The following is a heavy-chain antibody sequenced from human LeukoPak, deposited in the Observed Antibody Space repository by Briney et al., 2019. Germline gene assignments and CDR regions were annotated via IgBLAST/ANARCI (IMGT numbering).Heavy chain of an antibody. D-gene: IGHD5-12*01. CDR2: ISSNGGST. Sequence: RGSLRLSCAASGFTFSSYAMHWVRQAPGKGLEYVSAISSNGGSTYYADSVKGRLTISRDNSKNTLYLQTGSLRAEDMAVYYCARSSSGYGGFIDYWGQGTLVTVSS. CDR3: ARSSSGYGGFIDY. CDR1: GFTFSSYA. J-gene: IGHJ4*02. V-gene: IGHV3-64*02.